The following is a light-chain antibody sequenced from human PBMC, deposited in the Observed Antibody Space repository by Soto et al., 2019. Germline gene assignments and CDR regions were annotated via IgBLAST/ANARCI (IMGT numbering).Light chain of an antibody. CDR3: AAWDDRLSVVL. Sequence: QLVLTQPPSASETPGQRVTISCSGSSSNIGSNYVYWYQQLPGSAPKLLIYRDNQRPSGVPDRFSGSKSGTSVSLAISGLRSEDEADYYCAAWDDRLSVVLFGGGTKMTV. V-gene: IGLV1-47*01. CDR1: SSNIGSNY. CDR2: RDN. J-gene: IGLJ2*01.